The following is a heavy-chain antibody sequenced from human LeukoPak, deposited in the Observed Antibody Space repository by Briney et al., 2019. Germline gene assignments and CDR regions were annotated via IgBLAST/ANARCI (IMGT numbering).Heavy chain of an antibody. Sequence: PGGSLRLSCAASGFTFSDHYMDWVRQAPGKGLEWVSYISSSSTYTNYADSVKGRFTISRDNAKNSLYLQMNSLRAEDTAVYYCARLYSSGWFYFDYWGQGTLVTVSS. CDR1: GFTFSDHY. CDR2: ISSSSTYT. V-gene: IGHV3-11*06. J-gene: IGHJ4*02. D-gene: IGHD6-19*01. CDR3: ARLYSSGWFYFDY.